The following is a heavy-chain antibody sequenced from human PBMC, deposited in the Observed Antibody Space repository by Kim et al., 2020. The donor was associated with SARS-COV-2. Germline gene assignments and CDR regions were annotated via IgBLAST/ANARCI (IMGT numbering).Heavy chain of an antibody. V-gene: IGHV4-39*01. CDR3: ARQGVLLWFGEFVDWFDP. J-gene: IGHJ5*02. CDR1: GGSFSSNSYY. CDR2: HYCSSST. D-gene: IGHD3-10*01. Sequence: SETLSLTCTVSGGSFSSNSYYWVWIRQPPGKGLEWVGSHYCSSSTYYNPSIKSRITISVDTYKNQFSLKLSSVTAADTAVYYCARQGVLLWFGEFVDWFDPWGQGTLVTVSS.